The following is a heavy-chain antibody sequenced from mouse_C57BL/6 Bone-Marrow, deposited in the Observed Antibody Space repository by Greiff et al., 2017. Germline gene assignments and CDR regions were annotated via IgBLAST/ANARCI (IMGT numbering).Heavy chain of an antibody. CDR3: APPYYDGSSSFAY. J-gene: IGHJ3*01. CDR1: GYTFTDYY. CDR2: INPYNGGT. V-gene: IGHV1-19*01. D-gene: IGHD1-1*01. Sequence: EVKLMESGPVLVKPGASVKMSCKASGYTFTDYYMNWVKQSPGKSLEWIGVINPYNGGTSYNQKFKGKATLTVVKSSSTAYMELHSLTSEDSAVYYCAPPYYDGSSSFAYWGQGTLVTVSA.